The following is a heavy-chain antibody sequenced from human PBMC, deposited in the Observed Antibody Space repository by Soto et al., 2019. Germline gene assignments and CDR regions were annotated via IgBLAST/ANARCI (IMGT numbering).Heavy chain of an antibody. CDR1: GGTFSSYA. D-gene: IGHD3-9*01. CDR3: ARAQPKHYDILTGPFGY. CDR2: IIPIFGTA. J-gene: IGHJ4*02. V-gene: IGHV1-69*13. Sequence: SVKVSCKASGGTFSSYAISWVRQAPGQGLEWMGGIIPIFGTANYAQKFQGRVTITADESTSTAYMELSSLRSEDTAVYYCARAQPKHYDILTGPFGYWGQGTLVTVSS.